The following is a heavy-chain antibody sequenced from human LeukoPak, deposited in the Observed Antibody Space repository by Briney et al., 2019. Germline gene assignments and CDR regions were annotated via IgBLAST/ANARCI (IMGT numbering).Heavy chain of an antibody. J-gene: IGHJ4*02. CDR1: GFNFSDFY. CDR3: AREASCSSTTCYFDY. V-gene: IGHV3-11*01. CDR2: ISLSGSTI. Sequence: GGSLRLSCAASGFNFSDFYMNWIRQAPGKGLEWLSSISLSGSTITYAASVKGRVTVSRDNAKSSVFLQMHSLRADDTAVYYCAREASCSSTTCYFDYWGQRTLVTVSS. D-gene: IGHD2-2*01.